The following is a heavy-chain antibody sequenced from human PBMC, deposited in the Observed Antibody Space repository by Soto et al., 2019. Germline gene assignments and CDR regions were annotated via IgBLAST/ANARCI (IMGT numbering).Heavy chain of an antibody. CDR3: VRGGGGGLFDP. J-gene: IGHJ5*02. Sequence: GGALRLSCAGSGFTFGDSYMIWIRQAPGKGLEWLSYISPGSRYPAYADSVKGRFTISRDNAKRSLYLQMMSLTAEDTAIYYCVRGGGGGLFDPWGQGTMVTVSS. CDR2: ISPGSRYP. D-gene: IGHD2-15*01. V-gene: IGHV3-11*06. CDR1: GFTFGDSY.